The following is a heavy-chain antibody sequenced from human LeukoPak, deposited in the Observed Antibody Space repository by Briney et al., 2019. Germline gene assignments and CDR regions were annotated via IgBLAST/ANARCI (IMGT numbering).Heavy chain of an antibody. Sequence: GGSLRLSCAASGFTFSNYAMSWARQAPGKGLEWVSAISGSGTSPYYADSVKGRFTISRDNAENSLYLQMNSLRAEDTAVYYCARDDRYSYGYNDYWGQGTLVTVSS. J-gene: IGHJ4*02. CDR3: ARDDRYSYGYNDY. D-gene: IGHD5-18*01. V-gene: IGHV3-23*01. CDR2: ISGSGTSP. CDR1: GFTFSNYA.